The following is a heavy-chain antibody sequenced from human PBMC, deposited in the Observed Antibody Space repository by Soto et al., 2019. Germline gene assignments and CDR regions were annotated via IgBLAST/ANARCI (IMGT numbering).Heavy chain of an antibody. V-gene: IGHV1-8*01. CDR1: GYTFTSYD. D-gene: IGHD3-16*01. CDR3: ARGPGGSLGWYYYMDV. J-gene: IGHJ6*03. CDR2: MNPNSGNT. Sequence: ASVKVSCKASGYTFTSYDINWVRQATGQGLEWMGWMNPNSGNTGYAQKFQGRVTMTRNTSISTAYMELSSLRSEDTAVYYCARGPGGSLGWYYYMDVWGKGTTVTVSS.